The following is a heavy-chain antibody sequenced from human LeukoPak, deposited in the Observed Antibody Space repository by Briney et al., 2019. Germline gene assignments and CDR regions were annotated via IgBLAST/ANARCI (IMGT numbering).Heavy chain of an antibody. CDR1: W. CDR3: ARSSYSSSSSV. Sequence: WMXXXRQAPGKGLEWVASINSDGSEGYYADVVKGRFTISRDNAKNSLYLQINSLRAEDTAVYYCARSSYSSSSSVWGQGTMVTVSS. CDR2: INSDGSEG. D-gene: IGHD6-6*01. V-gene: IGHV3-7*03. J-gene: IGHJ3*01.